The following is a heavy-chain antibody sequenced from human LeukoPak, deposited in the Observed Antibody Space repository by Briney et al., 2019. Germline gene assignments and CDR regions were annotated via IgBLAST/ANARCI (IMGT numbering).Heavy chain of an antibody. V-gene: IGHV3-21*01. CDR3: ARDRTPAIPGGDTDAFDM. Sequence: PGGSLRLSCAASRFSFSTHRMNWVRQAPGKGLEWVSSISPSSSYIYYADSLRGRFTISRDNAKNSLYLQMNSLRAEDTAIYYCARDRTPAIPGGDTDAFDMWGQGTVVTVSS. D-gene: IGHD2-21*02. CDR1: RFSFSTHR. CDR2: ISPSSSYI. J-gene: IGHJ3*02.